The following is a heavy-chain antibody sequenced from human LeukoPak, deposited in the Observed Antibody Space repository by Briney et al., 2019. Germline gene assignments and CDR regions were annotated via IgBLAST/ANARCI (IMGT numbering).Heavy chain of an antibody. D-gene: IGHD3-9*01. J-gene: IGHJ4*02. CDR3: ASVRYFDWSPPTYYFDY. CDR1: GGSISSGGYY. Sequence: SETLPLTCTVSGGSISSGGYYWSWIRQHPGKGLEWIGYIYYSGSTNYNPSLKSRVTISVDTSKNQFSLKLSSVTAADTAVYYCASVRYFDWSPPTYYFDYWGQGTLVTVSS. V-gene: IGHV4-61*08. CDR2: IYYSGST.